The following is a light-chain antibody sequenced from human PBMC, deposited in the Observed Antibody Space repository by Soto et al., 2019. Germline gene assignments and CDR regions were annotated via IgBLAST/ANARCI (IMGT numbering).Light chain of an antibody. CDR2: AAS. CDR3: QQSYSPPRT. V-gene: IGKV1-39*01. Sequence: DIQMTQSPSSLSASIGDRVTITCRASQSVRTHLNWYHQKPGKAPELLIYAASSLQAGVPSRFSGNGSGTDFTLTISSLHPEDFGDYYCQQSYSPPRTFGQGTNLEIK. J-gene: IGKJ2*01. CDR1: QSVRTH.